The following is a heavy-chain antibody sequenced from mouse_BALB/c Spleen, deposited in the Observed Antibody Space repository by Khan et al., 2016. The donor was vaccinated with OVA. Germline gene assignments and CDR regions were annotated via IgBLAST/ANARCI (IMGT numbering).Heavy chain of an antibody. CDR3: LRSLYDYGSAYEGFAY. J-gene: IGHJ3*01. D-gene: IGHD1-1*01. V-gene: IGHV1S136*01. Sequence: EVQLQPSGPELVKPGASVKMSCKASGYTFTSYVMHWVKQKPGQGLEWIGYISPNNDGSKYTEKFRSKATLTSDKSSSTAYSGLSSLSCEDSAVYVCLRSLYDYGSAYEGFAYWGQGTLVTVSA. CDR1: GYTFTSYV. CDR2: ISPNNDGS.